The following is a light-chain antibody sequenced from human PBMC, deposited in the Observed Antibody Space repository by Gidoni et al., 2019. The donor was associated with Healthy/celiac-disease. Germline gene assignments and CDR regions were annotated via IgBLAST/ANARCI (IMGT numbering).Light chain of an antibody. Sequence: EIVLTQSPGSLSLSPGDRATLPCRASQSVSSSYLAWYQQKPGQAPRLLIYGASSRATGIPDRFSGSGSGTDFTLTISRLEPEDLAVYYCQQYGSTPPTFGQGTKVEIK. CDR1: QSVSSSY. CDR3: QQYGSTPPT. J-gene: IGKJ1*01. V-gene: IGKV3-20*01. CDR2: GAS.